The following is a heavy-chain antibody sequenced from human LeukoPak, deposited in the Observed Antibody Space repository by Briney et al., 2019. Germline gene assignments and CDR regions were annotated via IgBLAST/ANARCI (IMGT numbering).Heavy chain of an antibody. CDR3: ASAIRLGETAHPL. J-gene: IGHJ4*02. V-gene: IGHV3-30-3*01. CDR2: ISYDGSKK. D-gene: IGHD3-10*01. CDR1: GFTFSSYA. Sequence: GGALRLSCAASGFTFSSYAMHWVRQAPGKGLKGVAVISYDGSKKYYADSVKGRCTISRDNAKNTLYLQMNSLIAEDTAVYYCASAIRLGETAHPLWGQGTLVTVPS.